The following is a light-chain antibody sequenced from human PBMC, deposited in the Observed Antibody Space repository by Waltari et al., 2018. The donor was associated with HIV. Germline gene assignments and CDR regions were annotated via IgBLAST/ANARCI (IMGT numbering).Light chain of an antibody. J-gene: IGLJ2*01. Sequence: QSALTQPDSVSGSPGQSITISCPGTSSDVGSYYLVSWYQQHPGKAPKRMIYEVSKRPSGVSNRFSGSKSGNTASLTISGLQAEDEADYYCCSYAGSSTFVVFGVGTKLTVL. V-gene: IGLV2-23*02. CDR2: EVS. CDR3: CSYAGSSTFVV. CDR1: SSDVGSYYL.